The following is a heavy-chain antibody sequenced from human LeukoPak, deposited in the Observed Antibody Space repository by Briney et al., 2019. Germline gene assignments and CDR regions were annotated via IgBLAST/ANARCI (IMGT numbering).Heavy chain of an antibody. V-gene: IGHV1-2*02. CDR2: INPSSGGT. J-gene: IGHJ6*03. CDR3: ARSPPWIVVVVAATKNYYYYYMDV. D-gene: IGHD2-15*01. Sequence: ASVKVSCTASGYTFTGYYMHWVRQAPGQGLEWMGWINPSSGGTNYAQKFQGRVTMTRDTSISTAYMELSRLRSDDTAVYYCARSPPWIVVVVAATKNYYYYYMDVWGKGTTVTVSS. CDR1: GYTFTGYY.